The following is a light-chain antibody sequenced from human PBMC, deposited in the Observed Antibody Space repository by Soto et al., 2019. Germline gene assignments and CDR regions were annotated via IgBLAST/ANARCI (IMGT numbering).Light chain of an antibody. V-gene: IGKV1-5*01. CDR3: KQYNSYSWT. Sequence: DVQMLQSPSTLSASVGDRVTTTCRASQSISSWLAWYQQKPGKAPKLLIYDASSLESGVPSRFSGSGSGTEFTLTISSLQPDDFATYYCKQYNSYSWTFGQGTKVDIK. CDR1: QSISSW. CDR2: DAS. J-gene: IGKJ1*01.